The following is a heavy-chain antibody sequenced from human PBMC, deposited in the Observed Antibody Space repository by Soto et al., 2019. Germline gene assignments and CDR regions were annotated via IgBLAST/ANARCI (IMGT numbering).Heavy chain of an antibody. Sequence: ASVKVSCKASGYTFTSYGISWVRQAPGQGLEWMGWISAYNGNTNYAQKLQGRVTMTTDTSTSTAYMELRSLRSEDTAVYYCARAGWNYDQPDLKAFDIWGQGTMVTVS. CDR1: GYTFTSYG. J-gene: IGHJ3*02. V-gene: IGHV1-18*01. D-gene: IGHD1-7*01. CDR2: ISAYNGNT. CDR3: ARAGWNYDQPDLKAFDI.